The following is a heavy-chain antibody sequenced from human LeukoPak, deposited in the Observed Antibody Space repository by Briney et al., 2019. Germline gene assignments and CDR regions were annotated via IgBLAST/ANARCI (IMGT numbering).Heavy chain of an antibody. CDR1: RYSFTNYG. J-gene: IGHJ4*02. V-gene: IGHV1-18*01. Sequence: GASVKVSCEASRYSFTNYGVNWVRQAPGQGLEWVGWVAPYNGHTNYAQKFQGRVTLTTDTSTNTAYMELRSLKSDDTAVYYCARGFSSSSPSDYWGQGTLVTVAS. CDR3: ARGFSSSSPSDY. D-gene: IGHD6-6*01. CDR2: VAPYNGHT.